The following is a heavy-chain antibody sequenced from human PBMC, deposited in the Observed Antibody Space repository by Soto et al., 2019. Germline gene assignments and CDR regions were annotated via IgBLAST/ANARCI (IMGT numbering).Heavy chain of an antibody. CDR3: ARDRQTIFGVVITTYYYYGMDV. CDR2: ISYDGSNK. Sequence: GSLRLSCAASGFTFSSYAMHWVRQAPGKGLEWVAVISYDGSNKYYADSVKGRFTISRDNSKNTLYLQMNSLRAEDTAVYYCARDRQTIFGVVITTYYYYGMDVWGQGTTVTVSS. CDR1: GFTFSSYA. J-gene: IGHJ6*02. D-gene: IGHD3-3*01. V-gene: IGHV3-30-3*01.